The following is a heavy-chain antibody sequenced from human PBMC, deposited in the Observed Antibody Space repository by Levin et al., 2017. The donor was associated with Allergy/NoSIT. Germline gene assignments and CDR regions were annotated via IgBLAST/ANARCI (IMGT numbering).Heavy chain of an antibody. D-gene: IGHD1-1*01. CDR3: AKKQGGTSGFSFDV. Sequence: GGSLRLSCAVSGFSISDYAMAWVRQAPGKGLEWVSEITGGGFNTYYGDSVKGRFTVSKDDSKDTLYLDLSSLRVEDTAVYYCAKKQGGTSGFSFDVWGQGTMVTVSS. J-gene: IGHJ3*01. CDR1: GFSISDYA. CDR2: ITGGGFNT. V-gene: IGHV3-23*01.